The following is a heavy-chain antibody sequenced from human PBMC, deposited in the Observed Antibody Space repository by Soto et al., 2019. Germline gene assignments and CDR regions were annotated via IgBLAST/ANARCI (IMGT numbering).Heavy chain of an antibody. CDR1: GYTFTSYG. CDR3: ARDRRARPVPPGWFDP. CDR2: ISAYNGNT. V-gene: IGHV1-18*01. J-gene: IGHJ5*02. Sequence: QVQLVQSGAEVKKPGASVKVSCKASGYTFTSYGISWVRQAPGQGLEWMGWISAYNGNTNYAQKLQGRVTMTTDTTTSTAYMELRSLRSDDTAVYYCARDRRARPVPPGWFDPWGQGTLVTVSS.